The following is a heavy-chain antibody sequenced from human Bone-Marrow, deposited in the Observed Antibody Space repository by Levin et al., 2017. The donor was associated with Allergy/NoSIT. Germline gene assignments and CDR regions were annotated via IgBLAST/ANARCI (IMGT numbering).Heavy chain of an antibody. J-gene: IGHJ6*03. CDR3: ASLRYCSSTSCYDWTNMYYYYYMDV. V-gene: IGHV3-21*01. CDR1: GFTFSSYS. D-gene: IGHD2-2*01. Sequence: VASVKVSCAASGFTFSSYSMNWVRQAPGKGLEWVSSISSSSSYIYYADSVKGRFTISRDNAKNSLYLQMNSLRAEDTAVYYCASLRYCSSTSCYDWTNMYYYYYMDVWGKGTTVTVSS. CDR2: ISSSSSYI.